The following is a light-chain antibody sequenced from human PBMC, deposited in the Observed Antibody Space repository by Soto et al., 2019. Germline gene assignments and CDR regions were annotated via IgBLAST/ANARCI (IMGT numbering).Light chain of an antibody. CDR3: KQYNNWPPLT. J-gene: IGKJ4*01. V-gene: IGKV3-15*01. CDR1: QSVSSN. Sequence: EIVMTQSPATLSVSPGERATLSCRASQSVSSNLAWYQQKPGQAPRLLIYGASTRATGIPARFSGSGSGTEFTLTISSQQSEDFAVYYCKQYNNWPPLTFGGGKKVEIK. CDR2: GAS.